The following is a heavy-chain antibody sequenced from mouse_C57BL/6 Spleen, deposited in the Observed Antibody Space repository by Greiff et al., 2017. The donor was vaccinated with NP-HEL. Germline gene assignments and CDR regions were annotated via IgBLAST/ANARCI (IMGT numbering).Heavy chain of an antibody. CDR2: ISSGSSTI. CDR1: GFTFSDYG. J-gene: IGHJ4*01. D-gene: IGHD1-1*01. V-gene: IGHV5-17*01. CDR3: ARDYYGSRGLAMDY. Sequence: DVQLVESGGGLVKPGGSLKLSCAASGFTFSDYGMHWVRQAPEKGLEWVAYISSGSSTIYYADTVKGRFTISRDNAKNTLFLQMTSLRSEDTAMYYCARDYYGSRGLAMDYWGQGTSVTVSS.